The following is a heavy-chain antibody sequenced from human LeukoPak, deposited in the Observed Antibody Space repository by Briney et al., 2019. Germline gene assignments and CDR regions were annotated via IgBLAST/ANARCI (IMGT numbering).Heavy chain of an antibody. V-gene: IGHV1-8*03. J-gene: IGHJ5*02. CDR3: ARGAPLEWVYNWFDP. CDR2: MNPNSGNT. Sequence: ASVKVSCKASGYTFTSDDIKWVRQATGQGLEWMGWMNPNSGNTGYAQKFQGRVTITRNTSISTAYMELSSLRSEDTAVYYCARGAPLEWVYNWFDPWGQGTLVTVSS. CDR1: GYTFTSDD. D-gene: IGHD3-3*01.